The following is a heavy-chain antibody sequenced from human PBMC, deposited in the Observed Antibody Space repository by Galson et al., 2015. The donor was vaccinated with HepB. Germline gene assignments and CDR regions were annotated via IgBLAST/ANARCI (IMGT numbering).Heavy chain of an antibody. J-gene: IGHJ4*02. D-gene: IGHD6-13*01. CDR2: INHSGST. CDR3: ARGRAGDY. Sequence: SETLSLTCAVYGGSFSGYYWSWIRQPPGKGLEWIGEINHSGSTNYNPSLKSRVTISVDTSKNQFSLKLSSVAAADTAVYYCARGRAGDYWGQGTLVTVSS. V-gene: IGHV4-34*01. CDR1: GGSFSGYY.